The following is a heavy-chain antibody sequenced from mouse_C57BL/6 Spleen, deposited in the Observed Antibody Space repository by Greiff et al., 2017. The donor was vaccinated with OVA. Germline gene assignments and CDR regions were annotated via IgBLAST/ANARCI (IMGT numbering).Heavy chain of an antibody. J-gene: IGHJ3*01. Sequence: QVQLQQSGAELARPGASVKLSCKASGYTFTSYGISWVKQRTGQGLEWIGEIYPRSGNTYYNEKFKGKATLTADKSSSTAYMELRSLTSEDSAVYFCARGITTGGAYWGQGTLVTVSA. V-gene: IGHV1-81*01. D-gene: IGHD1-1*01. CDR2: IYPRSGNT. CDR3: ARGITTGGAY. CDR1: GYTFTSYG.